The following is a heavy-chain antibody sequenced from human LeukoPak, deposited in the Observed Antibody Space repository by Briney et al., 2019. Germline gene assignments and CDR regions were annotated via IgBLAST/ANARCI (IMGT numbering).Heavy chain of an antibody. D-gene: IGHD2-2*01. Sequence: GGSLRLSCAASGFTFSSYAMHWVRQAPGKGLEWVAVISYDGSNKYYADSVKGRFTISRDNSKNTLYLQMNSLRAEDTAVYYCARGGSCSSTSCYPYYYYMDVWGKGTTVTVSS. CDR1: GFTFSSYA. V-gene: IGHV3-30*01. CDR2: ISYDGSNK. J-gene: IGHJ6*03. CDR3: ARGGSCSSTSCYPYYYYMDV.